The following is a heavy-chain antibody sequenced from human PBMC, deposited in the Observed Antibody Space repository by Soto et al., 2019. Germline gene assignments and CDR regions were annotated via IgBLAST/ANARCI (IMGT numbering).Heavy chain of an antibody. Sequence: ASVKVSCKASGGTFSSYAISWVRQAPGQGLEWMGGIIPIFGTANYAQKFQGRVTITADESTSTAYMELSSLRSEDTAVYYCARERPNEDYGGNSDYYYYGMDVWGQGTTVTVSS. J-gene: IGHJ6*02. CDR3: ARERPNEDYGGNSDYYYYGMDV. D-gene: IGHD4-17*01. CDR2: IIPIFGTA. V-gene: IGHV1-69*13. CDR1: GGTFSSYA.